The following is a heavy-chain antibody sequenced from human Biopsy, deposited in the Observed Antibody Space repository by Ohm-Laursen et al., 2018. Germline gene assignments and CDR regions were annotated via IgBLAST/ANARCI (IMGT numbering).Heavy chain of an antibody. D-gene: IGHD4-17*01. CDR3: ARDYYPYVDYLKDVPLCDS. CDR2: INTYSGNT. J-gene: IGHJ4*02. V-gene: IGHV1-18*01. Sequence: SVKVSCKASGYTFTTYGISWVRQAPGQGLEWMGWINTYSGNTNYGKKFHNRVIMTSDTSTSTAYLEHRSLRSDDTAVYYCARDYYPYVDYLKDVPLCDSWGQGTLVTVSS. CDR1: GYTFTTYG.